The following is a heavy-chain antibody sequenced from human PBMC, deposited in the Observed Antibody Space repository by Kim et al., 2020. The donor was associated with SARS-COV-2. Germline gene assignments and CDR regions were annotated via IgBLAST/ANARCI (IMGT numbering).Heavy chain of an antibody. D-gene: IGHD6-13*01. CDR2: IKSKTDGEAT. J-gene: IGHJ4*02. Sequence: GGSLRLSCAASGFPFSNVWMSWVRQAPGRGLEWVGRIKSKTDGEATDYAAPVKGRFTMSRDDSKNTLHLQMNSLETEDTGVYYCTTLISAAGRGYWGQGTLVTVSS. CDR1: GFPFSNVW. CDR3: TTLISAAGRGY. V-gene: IGHV3-15*01.